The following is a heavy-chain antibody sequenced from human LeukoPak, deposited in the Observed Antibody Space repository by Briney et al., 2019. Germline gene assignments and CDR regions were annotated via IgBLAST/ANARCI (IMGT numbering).Heavy chain of an antibody. V-gene: IGHV1-18*01. CDR3: ARVPAAILAFDI. CDR2: ISAYNGNT. J-gene: IGHJ3*02. CDR1: TFNSXX. D-gene: IGHD2-2*01. Sequence: TFNSXXXXXXRXAXGQGXXXMGWISAYNGNTNYAQKLQGRVTMTTDTSTSTAYMELRSLRSDDTAVYYCARVPAAILAFDIWGQGTMVTVSS.